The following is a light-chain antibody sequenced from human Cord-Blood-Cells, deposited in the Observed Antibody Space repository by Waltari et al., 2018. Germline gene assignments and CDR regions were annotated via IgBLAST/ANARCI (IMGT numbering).Light chain of an antibody. CDR2: WAS. CDR3: QQYYSTPPT. J-gene: IGKJ1*01. Sequence: DIVMTQSPDSLAVSLGERATINCKSSQSVLYSSNNKNNLAWYQQKQGQPPKLLIYWASTRESGVPDRFSGSGSGTDFPLTISSLQAEDVAVYYCQQYYSTPPTFGQGTKVEIK. V-gene: IGKV4-1*01. CDR1: QSVLYSSNNKNN.